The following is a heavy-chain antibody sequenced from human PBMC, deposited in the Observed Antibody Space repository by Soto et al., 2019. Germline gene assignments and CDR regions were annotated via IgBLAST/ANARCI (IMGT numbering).Heavy chain of an antibody. V-gene: IGHV3-23*01. J-gene: IGHJ4*02. CDR3: AKGARPFEY. D-gene: IGHD6-6*01. CDR1: GFTFSSNA. Sequence: EVQLLESGGALVQPGGSLRLSCAASGFTFSSNAMTWVRQAPGKGLEWVSAISSSGGNTYYGDSVKGRFTISRDNSKNTVYLQMNSLRAEDTAVYYCAKGARPFEYWGQGTLVTVSS. CDR2: ISSSGGNT.